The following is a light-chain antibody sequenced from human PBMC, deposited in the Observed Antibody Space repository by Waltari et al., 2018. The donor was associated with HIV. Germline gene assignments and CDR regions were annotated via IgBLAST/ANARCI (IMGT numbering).Light chain of an antibody. CDR2: EVT. CDR3: CSYAGNTIYV. CDR1: ASDIGCYNL. V-gene: IGLV2-23*02. J-gene: IGLJ1*01. Sequence: QSALTQPASVSGSPGQSITIFCTGTASDIGCYNLFSWYPHHPGKAPKVMIYEVTKRPSGVSNRFSGSKSGNTASLTISGLQAEDETDYYCCSYAGNTIYVFGSGTTVTVV.